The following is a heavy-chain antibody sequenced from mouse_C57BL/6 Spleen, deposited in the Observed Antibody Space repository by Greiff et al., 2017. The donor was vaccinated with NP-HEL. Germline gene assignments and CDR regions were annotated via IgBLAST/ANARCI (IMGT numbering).Heavy chain of an antibody. CDR1: GYSFTGYY. CDR3: ARSEAYDGYYVGAMDY. Sequence: EVQLQQSGPELVKPGASVKISCKASGYSFTGYYMHWVKQSHGNILDWIGYIYPYNGVSSYNQKFKGKATLTVDKSSSTAYMELRSLTSEDTAVYYCARSEAYDGYYVGAMDYWGQGTSVTVSS. V-gene: IGHV1-31*01. D-gene: IGHD2-3*01. CDR2: IYPYNGVS. J-gene: IGHJ4*01.